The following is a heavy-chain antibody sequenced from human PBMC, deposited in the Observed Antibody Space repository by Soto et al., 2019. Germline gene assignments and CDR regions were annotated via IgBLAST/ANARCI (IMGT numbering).Heavy chain of an antibody. J-gene: IGHJ5*02. CDR3: ARSVFP. Sequence: SETLSLTCTVSGASISTNNWIWIRQAPGKGLEWIGSISKTGSTTSNLSLKSRVTISLGPSMDQVSLQSSSVTAADTAVYYCARSVFPWGQGTLVTVSS. V-gene: IGHV4-4*09. CDR1: GASISTNN. CDR2: ISKTGST.